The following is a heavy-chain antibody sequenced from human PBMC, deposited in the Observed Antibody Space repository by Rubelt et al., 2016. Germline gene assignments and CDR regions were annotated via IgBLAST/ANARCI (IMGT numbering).Heavy chain of an antibody. CDR2: IYYSGST. Sequence: QLQLQESGPGLVKPSETLSLTCTVSGGSISSYYWSWIRQPPGKGLEWIGSIYYSGSTYYNPSLKSRVTISVDTSKNQFSLNLSSVTAADSAIYNCATRRSALGSFEFWGQGIVVTVSS. J-gene: IGHJ4*02. D-gene: IGHD3-10*01. V-gene: IGHV4-59*05. CDR3: ATRRSALGSFEF. CDR1: GGSISSYY.